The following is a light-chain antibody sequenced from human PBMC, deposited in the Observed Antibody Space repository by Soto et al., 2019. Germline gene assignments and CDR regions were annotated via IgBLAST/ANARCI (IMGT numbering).Light chain of an antibody. Sequence: QSALTQPASVSVSPVQSITISCTGTSSDVGGYNYVSWYQQHPGKSPKLMIYDVSNRPSGVSNRFSGSKSGNTASLTISGLQAEDEADYYCSSYTSSSTLLYVFGTGTKVTVL. J-gene: IGLJ1*01. CDR3: SSYTSSSTLLYV. CDR2: DVS. V-gene: IGLV2-14*01. CDR1: SSDVGGYNY.